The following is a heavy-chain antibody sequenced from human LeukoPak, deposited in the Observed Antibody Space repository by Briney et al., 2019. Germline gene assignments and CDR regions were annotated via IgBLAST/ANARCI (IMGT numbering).Heavy chain of an antibody. CDR3: ASIRSGYCSSINFPGVDY. CDR1: GGSFSGYY. D-gene: IGHD2-2*03. CDR2: INHSGSS. Sequence: KASETLSLTCAVYGGSFSGYYWGWIRQPPGKGLEWIGEINHSGSSNYNPSLKSRVTISVDTSKNQSSLKLSSVTAADTAMYYCASIRSGYCSSINFPGVDYWGQGTLVTVSS. J-gene: IGHJ4*02. V-gene: IGHV4-34*01.